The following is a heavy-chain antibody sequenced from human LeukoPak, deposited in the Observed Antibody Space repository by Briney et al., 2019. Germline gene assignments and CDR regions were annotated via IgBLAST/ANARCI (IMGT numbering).Heavy chain of an antibody. D-gene: IGHD3-10*01. CDR2: INPSGGST. V-gene: IGHV1-46*01. J-gene: IGHJ4*02. CDR3: ARVEIEGSGSYYIGYFDY. CDR1: GYTFTSYC. Sequence: GASVKVSCKASGYTFTSYCMHWVRQAPGQGLEWMGIINPSGGSTSYAQKFQGRVTMTRDTSTSTVYMELSSLRSEDTAVYYCARVEIEGSGSYYIGYFDYWGQGTLVTVSS.